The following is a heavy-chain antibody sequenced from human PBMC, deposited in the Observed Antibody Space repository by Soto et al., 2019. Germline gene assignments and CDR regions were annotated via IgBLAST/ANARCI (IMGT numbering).Heavy chain of an antibody. CDR3: AKDSPPWLLEYFQH. J-gene: IGHJ1*01. CDR1: GFTFSSYG. V-gene: IGHV3-30*18. Sequence: PGGSLRLSCAASGFTFSSYGMHWVRQAPGKGLEWVAVISYDGSNKYYADSVKGRFTISRDNSKNTLYLQMNSLRAEDTAVYYCAKDSPPWLLEYFQHWGQGTLVTSPQ. CDR2: ISYDGSNK. D-gene: IGHD2-15*01.